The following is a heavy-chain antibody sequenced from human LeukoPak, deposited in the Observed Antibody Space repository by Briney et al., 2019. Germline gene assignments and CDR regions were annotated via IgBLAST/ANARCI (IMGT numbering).Heavy chain of an antibody. Sequence: GGPLSLSCAASGFTFRTYTLTWVRQAPGKGLEWFSYISSSSSIIYYADSVKGRFTISRDNAKNSLYLQMNSLRAEDTAMYYCARGPYGDYVDAFDIWGQGTMVTVSS. CDR2: ISSSSSII. V-gene: IGHV3-48*01. J-gene: IGHJ3*02. CDR1: GFTFRTYT. D-gene: IGHD4-17*01. CDR3: ARGPYGDYVDAFDI.